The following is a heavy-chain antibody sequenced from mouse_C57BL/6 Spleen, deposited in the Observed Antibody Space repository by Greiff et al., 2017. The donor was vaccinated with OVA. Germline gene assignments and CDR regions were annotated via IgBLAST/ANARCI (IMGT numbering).Heavy chain of an antibody. J-gene: IGHJ2*01. CDR1: GYAFSSSW. CDR2: IYPGDGDT. V-gene: IGHV1-82*01. CDR3: AREETEAGEFDY. Sequence: VQLQQSGPELVKPGASVKISCKASGYAFSSSWMNWVKQRPGKGLEWIGRIYPGDGDTNYNGKFKGKATLTADKSSSTAYMQLSSLTSEDSAVYFGAREETEAGEFDYWGQGTTLTVAS.